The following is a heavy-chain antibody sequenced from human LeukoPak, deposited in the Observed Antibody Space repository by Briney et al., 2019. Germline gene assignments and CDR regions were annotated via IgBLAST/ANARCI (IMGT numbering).Heavy chain of an antibody. J-gene: IGHJ6*03. Sequence: ASVKVSCKASGGTFSSYAISWVRQAPGQGLEWMGGIIPIFGTANYAQKFQGRVTITADESTSTAYMELSSLRSEDTAVYYCARAGVCSSTSCYEAYMDVWGKGTTVIVSS. CDR1: GGTFSSYA. CDR3: ARAGVCSSTSCYEAYMDV. V-gene: IGHV1-69*13. D-gene: IGHD2-2*01. CDR2: IIPIFGTA.